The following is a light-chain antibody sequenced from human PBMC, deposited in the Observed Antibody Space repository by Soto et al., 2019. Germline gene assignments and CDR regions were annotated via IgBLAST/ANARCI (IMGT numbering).Light chain of an antibody. J-gene: IGKJ3*01. Sequence: DVVMTQSPLSLPVTLGQPASISCRSSQSLVSSDGNTYLNWFQQRPGQSPRRLIYKVSNRDSGVPDRFSGSGSGTDFTLKISRVEAEDVGVYYCLQAKHWPTFSCGQGTKVDIK. V-gene: IGKV2-30*01. CDR2: KVS. CDR3: LQAKHWPTFS. CDR1: QSLVSSDGNTY.